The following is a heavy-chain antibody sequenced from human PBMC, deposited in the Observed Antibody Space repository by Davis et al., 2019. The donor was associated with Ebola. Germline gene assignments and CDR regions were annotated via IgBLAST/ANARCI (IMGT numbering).Heavy chain of an antibody. D-gene: IGHD5-18*01. J-gene: IGHJ3*02. CDR2: INHSGST. CDR3: AGYSYGQGAFDI. CDR1: GGSFSGYY. Sequence: SETLSLTCAVSGGSFSGYYWSWIRQPPGKGLEWIGEINHSGSTNYNPSLKSRVTISVDTSKNQFSLKLSSVTAADTAVYYCAGYSYGQGAFDIWGQGTMVTVSS. V-gene: IGHV4-34*01.